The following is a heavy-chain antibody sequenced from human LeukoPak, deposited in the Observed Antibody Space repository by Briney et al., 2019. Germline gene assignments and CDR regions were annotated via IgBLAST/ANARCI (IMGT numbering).Heavy chain of an antibody. Sequence: GESLKISCEGSEFTFTNYWIGWVRQMPGKGLEWMGIIHPGDSDTRYSPSFQGQVTISANKSINTAYLQWSSLKASDTAMYYCARHSYCGSTTCYYYGMDVWGQGTTVTVSS. D-gene: IGHD2-2*01. J-gene: IGHJ6*02. CDR1: EFTFTNYW. CDR3: ARHSYCGSTTCYYYGMDV. CDR2: IHPGDSDT. V-gene: IGHV5-51*01.